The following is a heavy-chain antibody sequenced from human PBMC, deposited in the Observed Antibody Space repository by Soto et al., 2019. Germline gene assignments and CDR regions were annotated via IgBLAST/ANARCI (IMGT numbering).Heavy chain of an antibody. CDR1: GFTFSSYG. CDR3: ARDRDIVVVPAAENWFDP. CDR2: ISSSSSYI. D-gene: IGHD2-2*01. V-gene: IGHV3-21*01. Sequence: VGSLRLSCAASGFTFSSYGMNWVRQAPGKGLEWVSSISSSSSYIYYADSVKGRFTISRDNAKNSLYLHMNSLRAEDTAVYYCARDRDIVVVPAAENWFDPWGQGTLVTVSS. J-gene: IGHJ5*02.